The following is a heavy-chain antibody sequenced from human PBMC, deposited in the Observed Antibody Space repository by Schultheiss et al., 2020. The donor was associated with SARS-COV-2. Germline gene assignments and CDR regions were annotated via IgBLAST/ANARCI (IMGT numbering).Heavy chain of an antibody. CDR2: VSGGNRNA. CDR3: ARRQWSPGDYYYGMDV. CDR1: GFTFDMFA. J-gene: IGHJ6*02. V-gene: IGHV3-23*01. Sequence: GGSLRLSCAVSGFTFDMFAMSWVRQTPLKGLEWVSTVSGGNRNAYYADSVKGRFLVSRDNSRNILYLQMDSLRADDTAIYYCARRQWSPGDYYYGMDVWGQGTTVTVSS. D-gene: IGHD4-23*01.